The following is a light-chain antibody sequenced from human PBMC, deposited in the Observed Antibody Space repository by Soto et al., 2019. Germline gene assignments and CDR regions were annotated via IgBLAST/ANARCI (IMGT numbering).Light chain of an antibody. Sequence: EIVMTQSPATLSVSPGERATLSCRASQSVSSNLAWYQQKPGQTPKLLIYVASTRATGIPARFSGSGSGTEFTLSSLQSEDFAVYYCQQYNVWPLTFGGGPKVEFK. CDR2: VAS. CDR1: QSVSSN. CDR3: QQYNVWPLT. J-gene: IGKJ4*01. V-gene: IGKV3-15*01.